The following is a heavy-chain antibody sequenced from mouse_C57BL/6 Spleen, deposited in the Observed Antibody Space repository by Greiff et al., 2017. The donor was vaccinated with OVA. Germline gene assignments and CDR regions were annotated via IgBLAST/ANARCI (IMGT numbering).Heavy chain of an antibody. J-gene: IGHJ2*01. Sequence: VQLQQPGAELVRPGSSVKLSCKASGYTFTSYWMDWVKQRPGQGLEWIGNIYPSDSETHYNQKFKDKATLTVDKSSSTAYMQLSSLTSEDSAVYYCARERGDYFDYWGQGTTLTVSS. V-gene: IGHV1-61*01. CDR3: ARERGDYFDY. CDR1: GYTFTSYW. CDR2: IYPSDSET.